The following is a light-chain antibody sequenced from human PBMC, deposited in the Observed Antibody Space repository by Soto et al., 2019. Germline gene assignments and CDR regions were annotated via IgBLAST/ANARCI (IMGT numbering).Light chain of an antibody. CDR3: QQYKNWPPWT. V-gene: IGKV3-15*01. Sequence: EIVMTQSPATLSVSPGERATLSCRASQSVSSDLAWFQQKPGQAPRLLIYAASTRATGISARFSGSGSGTEFTLTISSLQSEDFAVYYCQQYKNWPPWTFGQGTKVEIK. CDR2: AAS. CDR1: QSVSSD. J-gene: IGKJ1*01.